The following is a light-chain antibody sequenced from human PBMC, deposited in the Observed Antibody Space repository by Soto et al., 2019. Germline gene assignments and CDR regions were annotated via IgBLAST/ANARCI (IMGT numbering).Light chain of an antibody. CDR1: QSVSNNY. CDR2: GAS. Sequence: EIVLTQSPGTLSLSQGERATLSCRASQSVSNNYLAWYQQKPGQAPRLLIYGASNRATGIPDRFSGSGSGTDFTLTISRLEPEDFAVYYCQQFSSYPLTFGGGTKVDI. V-gene: IGKV3-20*01. J-gene: IGKJ4*01. CDR3: QQFSSYPLT.